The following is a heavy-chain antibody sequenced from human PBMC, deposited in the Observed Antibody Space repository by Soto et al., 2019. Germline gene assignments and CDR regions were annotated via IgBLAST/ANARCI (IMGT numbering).Heavy chain of an antibody. D-gene: IGHD6-19*01. CDR3: AGGRGSSDGWRTFDF. Sequence: PSETLSLTCTVSDDSFRGADYYWSWIRQPLGKGPEWIGYTYYNGDTKYNPALKSRVTMSVDTSKNQFSLRLSSVTAADTAVYFCAGGRGSSDGWRTFDFCGGGILVTASS. CDR2: TYYNGDT. J-gene: IGHJ4*02. V-gene: IGHV4-61*08. CDR1: DDSFRGADYY.